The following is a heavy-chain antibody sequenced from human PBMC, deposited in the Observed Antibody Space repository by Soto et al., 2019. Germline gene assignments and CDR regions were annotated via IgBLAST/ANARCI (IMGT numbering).Heavy chain of an antibody. CDR2: ISYDGGSK. CDR1: GFTFSTYV. V-gene: IGHV3-30-3*01. Sequence: GSLRLSCAASGFTFSTYVMHWVRQAPGKGLEWLAVISYDGGSKNYADSVKGRFTISRDNSKNTLYLQMNNLRIEDTAVYYCVRDGPHITIYGYGHYWGQGTLVTVS. J-gene: IGHJ4*02. D-gene: IGHD3-3*01. CDR3: VRDGPHITIYGYGHY.